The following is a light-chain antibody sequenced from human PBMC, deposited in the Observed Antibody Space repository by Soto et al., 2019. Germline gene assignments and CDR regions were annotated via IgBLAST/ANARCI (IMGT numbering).Light chain of an antibody. CDR3: QQSYHFPLT. CDR2: AAS. V-gene: IGKV1-39*01. J-gene: IGKJ1*01. CDR1: QNIRIY. Sequence: DIQMTQSPSSLSASVGDRVTITCRASQNIRIYLNLYQQKPGKAPKVLINAASSLQSGVPSRFSGIGSGTDFTLTIDSLQPEDFATYYCQQSYHFPLTFGQGTKVDIK.